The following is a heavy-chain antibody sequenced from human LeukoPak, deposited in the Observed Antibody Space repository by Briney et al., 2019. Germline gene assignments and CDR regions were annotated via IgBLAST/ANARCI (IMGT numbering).Heavy chain of an antibody. V-gene: IGHV3-7*01. D-gene: IGHD2-21*02. CDR3: ARKRTAKAFDI. CDR2: IKQDGSEK. CDR1: GFTFSSYW. J-gene: IGHJ3*02. Sequence: GGSLRLSCAASGFTFSSYWRSWVRQAPGKGLEWVANIKQDGSEKYYVDSVKGRFTISRDNAKNSLYLQMNSLRAEDTAVYYCARKRTAKAFDIWGQGTMVTVSS.